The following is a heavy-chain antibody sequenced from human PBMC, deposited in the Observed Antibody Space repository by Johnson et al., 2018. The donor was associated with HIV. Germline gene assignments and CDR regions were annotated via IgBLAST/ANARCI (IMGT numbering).Heavy chain of an antibody. CDR3: ARASDAFDI. Sequence: QVQLVESGGGVVQPGRSLRLSCAASGFTFSSYAMHWVRQAPGKGLEWVAVISYDGRDKYYADSVKGRFTISRDNSKNTLYLQMNSLRAEDTAVYYCARASDAFDIWGQGTMVTVSS. CDR1: GFTFSSYA. V-gene: IGHV3-30*04. CDR2: ISYDGRDK. J-gene: IGHJ3*02.